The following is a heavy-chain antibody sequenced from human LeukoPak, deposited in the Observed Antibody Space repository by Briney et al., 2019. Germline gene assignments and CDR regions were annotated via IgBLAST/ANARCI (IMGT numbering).Heavy chain of an antibody. J-gene: IGHJ4*02. CDR3: ARGRSGWLLPFDY. CDR1: GGSISSYY. D-gene: IGHD6-19*01. Sequence: SETLSLTCTVSGGSISSYYWSWIRQPPGKGLVWIGYIYYSGSTNYNPSLKSRVTISVDTSKNQFSLKLSSVTAADTAVYYCARGRSGWLLPFDYWGQGTLVTVSS. V-gene: IGHV4-59*01. CDR2: IYYSGST.